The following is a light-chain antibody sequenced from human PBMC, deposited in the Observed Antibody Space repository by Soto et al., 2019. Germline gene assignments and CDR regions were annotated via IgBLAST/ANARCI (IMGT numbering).Light chain of an antibody. CDR2: DAS. J-gene: IGKJ2*01. CDR1: QSISSW. V-gene: IGKV1-5*01. Sequence: DIQMTQSPSTLSASVGDRVTITCRASQSISSWLAWYQQKPGKAPKLLIYDASSLESGVPSRFSGSGSGTEFTLTISSLQPDDFATYYCQQYKRPMYTCGQGTKLEIK. CDR3: QQYKRPMYT.